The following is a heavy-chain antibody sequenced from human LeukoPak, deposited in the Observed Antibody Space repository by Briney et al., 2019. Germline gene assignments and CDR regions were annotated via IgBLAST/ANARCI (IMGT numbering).Heavy chain of an antibody. V-gene: IGHV3-30-3*01. D-gene: IGHD3-3*01. CDR1: GFTFSSYA. J-gene: IGHJ4*02. CDR2: ISYDGSNK. Sequence: PGGSLRLSCAASGFTFSSYAMHWVRQAPGKGLEWVAVISYDGSNKYYADSVKGRFTISGDNSKNTLYLQMNSLRAEDTAVYYCARSGYDFWSGYHYWGQGTLVTVSS. CDR3: ARSGYDFWSGYHY.